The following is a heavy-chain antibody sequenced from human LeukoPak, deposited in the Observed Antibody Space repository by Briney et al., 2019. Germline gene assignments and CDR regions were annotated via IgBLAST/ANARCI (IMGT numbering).Heavy chain of an antibody. Sequence: GGSQRLSCAASGFTLSNHWMHWVRQAPGKGLVWVSHINGDGSETNYADSVRGRFTISRDNAKNTLYLQMNSLRVDDTAVYYCTREEGSTDHWGQGTLVTVSS. CDR1: GFTLSNHW. V-gene: IGHV3-74*01. J-gene: IGHJ4*02. CDR2: INGDGSET. D-gene: IGHD5/OR15-5a*01. CDR3: TREEGSTDH.